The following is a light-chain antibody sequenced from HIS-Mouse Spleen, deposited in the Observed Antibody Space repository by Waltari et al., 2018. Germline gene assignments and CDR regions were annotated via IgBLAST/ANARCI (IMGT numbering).Light chain of an antibody. CDR1: SSNIGSNY. Sequence: QSVLTQPPSASGTPGQRVTISCSGSSSNIGSNYVYWYQQLPGPAPKLLIYRNNPRPSGLPARSSGSRSGTSASLAISGLRSEDEADYYCAAWDDSLSGPVFGGGTKLTVL. J-gene: IGLJ3*02. CDR3: AAWDDSLSGPV. CDR2: RNN. V-gene: IGLV1-47*01.